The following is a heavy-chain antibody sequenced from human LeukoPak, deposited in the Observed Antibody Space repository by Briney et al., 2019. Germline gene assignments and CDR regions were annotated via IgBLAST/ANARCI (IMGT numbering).Heavy chain of an antibody. J-gene: IGHJ4*02. D-gene: IGHD6-19*01. V-gene: IGHV3-30-3*01. CDR3: ARDTGYSSGLDY. CDR1: GFTFSSYA. CDR2: ISYDGSNK. Sequence: GGSLRLSCAASGFTFSSYAMHWVRQAPGKGLEWVAVISYDGSNKYYADSVKGRFTISRDNSKNTLYPQMNSLRAEDTAVYYCARDTGYSSGLDYWGQGTLVTVSS.